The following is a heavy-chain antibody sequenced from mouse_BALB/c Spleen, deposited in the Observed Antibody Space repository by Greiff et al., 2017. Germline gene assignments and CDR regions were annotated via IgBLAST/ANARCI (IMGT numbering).Heavy chain of an antibody. CDR2: ISSGSSTI. CDR1: GFTFSSFG. V-gene: IGHV5-17*02. Sequence: EVQGVESGGGLVQPGGSRKLSCAASGFTFSSFGMHWVRQAPEKGLEWVAYISSGSSTIYYADTVKGRFTISRDNPKNTLFLQMTSLRSEDTAMYYCARPGYSSYFDYWGQGTTLTVSS. J-gene: IGHJ2*01. D-gene: IGHD2-3*01. CDR3: ARPGYSSYFDY.